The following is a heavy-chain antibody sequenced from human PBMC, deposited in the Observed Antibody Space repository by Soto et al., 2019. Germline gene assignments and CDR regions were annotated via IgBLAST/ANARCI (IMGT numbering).Heavy chain of an antibody. CDR3: ARDRRVRGVFNWFDP. CDR2: IYYSGST. D-gene: IGHD3-10*01. Sequence: SETLSLTCTVSGASISGFYWSWIRQHPGKGLEWIGHIYYSGSTYYNPSLKSRVTISVDTSKNQFSLKLSSVTAADTAVYYCARDRRVRGVFNWFDPWGQGTLVTVSS. CDR1: GASISGFY. J-gene: IGHJ5*02. V-gene: IGHV4-31*03.